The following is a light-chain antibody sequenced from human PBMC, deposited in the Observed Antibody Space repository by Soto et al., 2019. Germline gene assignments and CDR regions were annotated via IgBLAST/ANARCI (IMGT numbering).Light chain of an antibody. CDR2: AAS. CDR1: QGIRND. J-gene: IGKJ1*01. Sequence: IQMTQSPSSVSASVGDRVTITCRASQGIRNDLGWYQQKPGKAPKLLIYAASSLQSGVPSRFSGSGAGTDFTLTISNLQPEDFATYYCLQDYNYPRTFGQGTKVDIK. CDR3: LQDYNYPRT. V-gene: IGKV1-6*01.